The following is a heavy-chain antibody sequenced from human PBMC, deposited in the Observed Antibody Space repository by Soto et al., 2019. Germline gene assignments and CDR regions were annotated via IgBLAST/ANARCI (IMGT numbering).Heavy chain of an antibody. CDR1: GGSISSDDFF. D-gene: IGHD3-10*01. Sequence: QVQLQESGPGLVKPSETLSLSCNVSGGSISSDDFFWSWVRQHPARGLEWIGYIYHSGTTYYNPSLQSRITISVDTSKNQCSLKLLSVTAADTAVYFCDRDEDHGSGLSGGMDVWGQGTAVTVS. CDR2: IYHSGTT. V-gene: IGHV4-31*03. J-gene: IGHJ6*02. CDR3: DRDEDHGSGLSGGMDV.